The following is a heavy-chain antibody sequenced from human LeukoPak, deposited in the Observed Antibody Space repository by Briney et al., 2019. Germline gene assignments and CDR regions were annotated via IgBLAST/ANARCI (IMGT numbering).Heavy chain of an antibody. CDR2: INPNSGGT. Sequence: GASVKVSCKASGYTFTSYGISWVRQAPGQGLEWMGWINPNSGGTNYAQKFQGRVTMTRDTSISTAYMELSRLRSDDTAVYYCARDTNPTVTSYYFDYWGQGTLVTVSS. D-gene: IGHD4-17*01. J-gene: IGHJ4*02. CDR3: ARDTNPTVTSYYFDY. V-gene: IGHV1-2*02. CDR1: GYTFTSYG.